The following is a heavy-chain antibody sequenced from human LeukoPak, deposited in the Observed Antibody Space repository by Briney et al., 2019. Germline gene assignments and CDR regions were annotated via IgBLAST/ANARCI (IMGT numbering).Heavy chain of an antibody. J-gene: IGHJ4*02. Sequence: ASVKVSCKASGYTFTGYYMHWVRQAPGQGLEWMGWINPNSGGTNYAQKFQGRVTMARDTSISTAYMELSSLRSEDTAVYYCARDPKDSYGLGFDYWGQGTLVTVSS. CDR2: INPNSGGT. CDR1: GYTFTGYY. V-gene: IGHV1-2*02. D-gene: IGHD5-18*01. CDR3: ARDPKDSYGLGFDY.